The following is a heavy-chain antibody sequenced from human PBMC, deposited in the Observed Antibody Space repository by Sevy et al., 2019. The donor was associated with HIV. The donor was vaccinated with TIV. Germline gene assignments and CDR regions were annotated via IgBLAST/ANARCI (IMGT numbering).Heavy chain of an antibody. CDR3: TRGRSGTYGWFDP. CDR1: GFTFSSHW. V-gene: IGHV3-74*01. D-gene: IGHD6-19*01. Sequence: GGSLRLSCAASGFTFSSHWMHWVRLAPGKGLVWVSRLNGDGSSASYADFVKGRFTISRDNGKNTVYLQISSLTADDTAVYYCTRGRSGTYGWFDPWGQGTLVTVSS. J-gene: IGHJ5*02. CDR2: LNGDGSSA.